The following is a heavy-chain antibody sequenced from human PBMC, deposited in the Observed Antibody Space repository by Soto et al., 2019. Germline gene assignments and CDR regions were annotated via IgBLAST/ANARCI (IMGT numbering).Heavy chain of an antibody. CDR3: AKEQRLYYYYAMDV. J-gene: IGHJ6*02. CDR2: ISYDGVHQ. Sequence: QVQLVESGGGVVQPGRSLRLSCAASGFTFSSYAMHWVRQAPGKGLEWVGVISYDGVHQFYADSVKGRFTISRDNSKNTLSLQMDSLRAEDTAVYYWAKEQRLYYYYAMDVWGQGTTVTVSS. CDR1: GFTFSSYA. V-gene: IGHV3-30*18.